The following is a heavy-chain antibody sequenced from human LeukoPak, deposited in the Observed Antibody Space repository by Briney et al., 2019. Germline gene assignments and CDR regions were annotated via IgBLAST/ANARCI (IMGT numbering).Heavy chain of an antibody. J-gene: IGHJ6*02. CDR3: ARDRGIWFGELSANYYYYGMDV. CDR2: ISSNGGST. CDR1: GFTFSSYA. V-gene: IGHV3-64*01. Sequence: GGSLRLSCAASGFTFSSYAMHWVRQAPGKGLEYVSAISSNGGSTYYANSVKGRFTISGDNSKNTLYLQVGSLRAEDMAVYYCARDRGIWFGELSANYYYYGMDVWGQGTTVTVSS. D-gene: IGHD3-10*01.